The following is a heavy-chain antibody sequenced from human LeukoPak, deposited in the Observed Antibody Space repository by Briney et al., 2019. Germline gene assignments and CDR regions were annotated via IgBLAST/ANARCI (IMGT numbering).Heavy chain of an antibody. CDR1: GYTFTSYA. CDR3: AKPPFLYSSSSEYYYYYYMDV. CDR2: INTNTGNP. V-gene: IGHV7-4-1*02. D-gene: IGHD6-6*01. Sequence: ASVKASCKASGYTFTSYAMNWVRQAPGQGLEWMGWINTNTGNPTYAQGFTGRFVFSLDTPVSTAYLQISSLKAEDTAVYYCAKPPFLYSSSSEYYYYYYMDVWGKGTTVTVSS. J-gene: IGHJ6*03.